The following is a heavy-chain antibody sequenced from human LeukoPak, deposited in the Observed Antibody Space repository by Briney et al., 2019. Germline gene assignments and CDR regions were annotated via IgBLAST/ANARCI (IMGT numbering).Heavy chain of an antibody. J-gene: IGHJ4*02. CDR2: VRYDGSNE. V-gene: IGHV3-30*02. D-gene: IGHD6-19*01. CDR1: GFVFSNYG. CDR3: AKDSSSGYVLVGPNY. Sequence: PGGSLRLSCAASGFVFSNYGMHWVRQAPGKGLEWVAFVRYDGSNEYYADSVKGRFTISRDNSKNTLYLQMNSLTTEDTGVYSCAKDSSSGYVLVGPNYWGLGTLVTVSS.